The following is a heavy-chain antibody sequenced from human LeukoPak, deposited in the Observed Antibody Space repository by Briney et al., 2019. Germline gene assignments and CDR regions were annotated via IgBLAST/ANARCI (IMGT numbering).Heavy chain of an antibody. CDR2: IKQDGSEK. V-gene: IGHV3-7*01. D-gene: IGHD3-3*01. CDR1: GFTFSSYW. Sequence: GGSLRLSCAASGFTFSSYWMSWVRQAPGKGLEWVANIKQDGSEKYYVDSVKGRFTISRDNAKNSLYLQMNSLRAEDTAVYYCARDSYDFWSGYYYYYYYYMDVWGKGTTVTVSS. J-gene: IGHJ6*03. CDR3: ARDSYDFWSGYYYYYYYYMDV.